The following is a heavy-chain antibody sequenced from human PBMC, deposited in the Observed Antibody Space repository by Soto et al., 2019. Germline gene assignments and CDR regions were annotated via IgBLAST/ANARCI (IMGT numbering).Heavy chain of an antibody. D-gene: IGHD6-19*01. CDR2: IYPGDSDT. CDR3: ARREGPSYIAVAGGDY. J-gene: IGHJ4*02. Sequence: GESLKISCKGSGYSFTSYWIGWVRQMPGKGLEWMGIIYPGDSDTRYSPSFQGQVTISADKSISTAYLQWSSLKASDTAMYYCARREGPSYIAVAGGDYWGQGTLVTVSS. V-gene: IGHV5-51*01. CDR1: GYSFTSYW.